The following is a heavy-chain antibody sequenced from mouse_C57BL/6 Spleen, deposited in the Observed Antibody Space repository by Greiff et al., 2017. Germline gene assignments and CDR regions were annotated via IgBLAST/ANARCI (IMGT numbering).Heavy chain of an antibody. J-gene: IGHJ4*01. CDR1: GYAFSSSW. CDR3: ARDGYYPGYYAMDY. D-gene: IGHD2-3*01. Sequence: VQLQQSGPELVKPGASVKISCKASGYAFSSSWMNWVKQRPGKGLEWIGLIYPGDGDTNYNGKFKGKATLTADKSSSTAYMQLSSLTSEDSAVYFCARDGYYPGYYAMDYWGQGTSVTVSS. V-gene: IGHV1-82*01. CDR2: IYPGDGDT.